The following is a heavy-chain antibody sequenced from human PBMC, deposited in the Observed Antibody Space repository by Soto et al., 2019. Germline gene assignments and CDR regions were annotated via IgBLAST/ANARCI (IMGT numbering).Heavy chain of an antibody. CDR2: ISYDGSNK. CDR3: AKDVYTAAILQLPDY. D-gene: IGHD2-2*01. CDR1: GFTFSSYG. Sequence: GGSLRLSCAASGFTFSSYGMHWVRQAPGKGLEWVAVISYDGSNKYYADSVKGRFTISRGNSKNTLYLQMNSLRAEDTAVYYCAKDVYTAAILQLPDYWGQGTLVTVSS. J-gene: IGHJ4*02. V-gene: IGHV3-30*18.